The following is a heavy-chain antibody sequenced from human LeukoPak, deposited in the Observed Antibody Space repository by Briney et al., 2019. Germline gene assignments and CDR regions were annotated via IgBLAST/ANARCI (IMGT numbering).Heavy chain of an antibody. CDR3: ARRKTTRDTAMGKYYYYGMDV. CDR2: ISSSGSYI. Sequence: GSLRLSCAASGFTFSSYSMNWVRQAPGKGLEWFSSISSSGSYIYYADSVKGRFTISRDNAKNSLYLQMNSLRAEDTAVYYCARRKTTRDTAMGKYYYYGMDVWGQGTTVTVSS. V-gene: IGHV3-21*01. CDR1: GFTFSSYS. D-gene: IGHD5-18*01. J-gene: IGHJ6*02.